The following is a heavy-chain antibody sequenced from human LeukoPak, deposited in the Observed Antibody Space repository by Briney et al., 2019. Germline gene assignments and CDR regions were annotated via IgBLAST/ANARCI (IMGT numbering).Heavy chain of an antibody. CDR1: GGSISSSSYY. CDR2: IYYSGST. CDR3: AGLVSYVWGSYRYYFDY. J-gene: IGHJ4*02. Sequence: SETLSLTCTVSGGSISSSSYYWGWIRQPPGKGLEWIGSIYYSGSTYYNPSLKSRVTISVDTSKNQFSLKLSSVTAADTAVYYCAGLVSYVWGSYRYYFDYWGQGTLVTVSS. D-gene: IGHD3-16*02. V-gene: IGHV4-39*07.